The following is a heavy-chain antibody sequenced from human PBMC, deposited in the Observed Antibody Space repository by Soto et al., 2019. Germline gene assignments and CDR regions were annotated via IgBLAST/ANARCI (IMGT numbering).Heavy chain of an antibody. J-gene: IGHJ4*02. CDR2: IDARDSQT. CDR3: ARHDIGDYVYSFDN. Sequence: GESLKISCXGSGYTFTSYWISWVRQMPGKGLEWMGRIDARDSQTNYSPSFQGHVTISADKSFNTVYLQWSSLKASDTAMYYCARHDIGDYVYSFDNWGQGTLVTVSS. D-gene: IGHD4-17*01. CDR1: GYTFTSYW. V-gene: IGHV5-10-1*01.